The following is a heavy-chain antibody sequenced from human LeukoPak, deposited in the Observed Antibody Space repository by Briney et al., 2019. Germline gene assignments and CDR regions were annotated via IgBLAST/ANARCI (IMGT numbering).Heavy chain of an antibody. Sequence: PGGSLRLSCAASGFTFSSYAMHWVRQAPGKGLEWVAVISYDGSNKYYADSVKGRFTISRDNSKNTLYLQMNSLRAEDTAVYYCARDWLLGIVNYYDSSGPKDVWGKGTTVTVSS. CDR3: ARDWLLGIVNYYDSSGPKDV. V-gene: IGHV3-30*04. J-gene: IGHJ6*04. CDR2: ISYDGSNK. D-gene: IGHD3-22*01. CDR1: GFTFSSYA.